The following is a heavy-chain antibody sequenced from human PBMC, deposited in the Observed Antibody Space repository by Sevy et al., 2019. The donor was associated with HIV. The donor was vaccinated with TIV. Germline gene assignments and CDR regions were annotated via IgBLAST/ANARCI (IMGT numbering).Heavy chain of an antibody. D-gene: IGHD5-18*01. CDR3: ARPYSYGHNWFDP. V-gene: IGHV3-11*01. CDR2: ISSSGSTI. Sequence: GGSLRLSCAASGFTFSDYYMSWIRQAPGKGLEWVSNISSSGSTIYYADSVKGRFTISRDNAKNSLYLQMNSLRAEDTAVYYCARPYSYGHNWFDPWGQGTLVTVSS. J-gene: IGHJ5*02. CDR1: GFTFSDYY.